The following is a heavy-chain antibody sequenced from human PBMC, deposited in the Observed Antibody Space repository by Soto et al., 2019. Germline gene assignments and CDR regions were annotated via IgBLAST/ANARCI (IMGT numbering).Heavy chain of an antibody. CDR1: GGSVSAYY. D-gene: IGHD3-16*01. Sequence: PSETLSLTCTVSGGSVSAYYWSWIRQSPGKGLEWIGYIYSSGSATYNPSLQSRITMSVDASKKQFSLKMSSVTAADTAVYFRGGLAPESYDNTGSLYLEHRGPGTLVTVSS. CDR2: IYSSGSA. V-gene: IGHV4-59*02. CDR3: GGLAPESYDNTGSLYLEH. J-gene: IGHJ4*02.